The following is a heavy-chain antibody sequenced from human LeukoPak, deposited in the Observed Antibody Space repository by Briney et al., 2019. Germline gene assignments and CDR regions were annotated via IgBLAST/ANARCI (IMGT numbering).Heavy chain of an antibody. D-gene: IGHD2-21*01. CDR1: GFSFSGYW. CDR3: ARDLVMVNTPGDDFDY. J-gene: IGHJ4*02. V-gene: IGHV3-74*01. CDR2: INEDGSFT. Sequence: GGSLRLSCAASGFSFSGYWMHWVRQAPGKELVWVTRINEDGSFTSYADSVKGRFTVSRDNAKNTLYLQMNSLRAEDTAVYYCARDLVMVNTPGDDFDYWGRGTLVTVSS.